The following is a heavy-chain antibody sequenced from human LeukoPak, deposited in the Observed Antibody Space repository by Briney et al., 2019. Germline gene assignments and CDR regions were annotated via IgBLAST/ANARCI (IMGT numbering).Heavy chain of an antibody. J-gene: IGHJ4*02. V-gene: IGHV3-23*01. Sequence: GGSLRLSCAASGFTFGGYAMSWVRRAPGRGLEWVSSISGSGDNSYYADSVKGRFTISRDNSKNTLYLQMNSLRAEDTAVYYCAKHSSGWFYFDYWGLGTLVTVSS. CDR2: ISGSGDNS. D-gene: IGHD6-19*01. CDR3: AKHSSGWFYFDY. CDR1: GFTFGGYA.